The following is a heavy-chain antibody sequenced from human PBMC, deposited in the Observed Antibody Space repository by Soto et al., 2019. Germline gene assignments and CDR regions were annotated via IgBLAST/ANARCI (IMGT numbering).Heavy chain of an antibody. J-gene: IGHJ4*02. D-gene: IGHD6-6*01. CDR1: GGSFSGYY. Sequence: SETLSLTCAVYGGSFSGYYWSWIRQPPGKGLEWIGEINHSGSTNYNPSLKSRVTISVDTSMNQFSLKLSSVTAADTAVYYCARALIAARPFDYWGQGTLVTVSS. CDR3: ARALIAARPFDY. V-gene: IGHV4-34*01. CDR2: INHSGST.